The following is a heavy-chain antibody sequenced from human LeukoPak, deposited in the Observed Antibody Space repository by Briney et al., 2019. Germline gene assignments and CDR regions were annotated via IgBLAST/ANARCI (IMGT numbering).Heavy chain of an antibody. CDR2: IYYSGST. J-gene: IGHJ4*02. V-gene: IGHV4-39*01. Sequence: SETLSLTCTVSGGSISSSSYYWGWIRQPPGKGLEWIGGIYYSGSTYYNPSLKSRVTISVDTSKNQFSLKLSSVTAADTAVYYCARCGVGYYDFWSGYYKDWGQGTLVTVSS. D-gene: IGHD3-3*01. CDR3: ARCGVGYYDFWSGYYKD. CDR1: GGSISSSSYY.